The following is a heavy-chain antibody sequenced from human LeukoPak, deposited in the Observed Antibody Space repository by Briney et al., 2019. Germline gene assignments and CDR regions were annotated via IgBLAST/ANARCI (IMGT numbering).Heavy chain of an antibody. V-gene: IGHV5-51*01. CDR2: IYPGDSDT. Sequence: GESLKISCKGSGYSFTSYWIGWVRQMPGKGLEWMGIIYPGDSDTSYSPSFQGQVTISADKSISTAYLQWSSLKASDTAMYYCARHNLETYYYDSSGYYLEWFDPWGQGTLVTVSS. D-gene: IGHD3-22*01. CDR1: GYSFTSYW. CDR3: ARHNLETYYYDSSGYYLEWFDP. J-gene: IGHJ5*02.